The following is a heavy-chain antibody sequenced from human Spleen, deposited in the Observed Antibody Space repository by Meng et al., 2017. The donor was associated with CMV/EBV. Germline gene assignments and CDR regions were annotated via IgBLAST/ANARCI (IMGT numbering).Heavy chain of an antibody. CDR1: GHTFTDHY. CDR2: INPNSGGT. J-gene: IGHJ4*02. CDR3: ARGDSNLDY. Sequence: QVQLVQSGAEVTQPGASVKVSCKTSGHTFTDHYIHWVRQAPGQGLEWMGRINPNSGGTDYAQKFQGRVSATRDTSITTAYMELSRLQSDDTAVFYCARGDSNLDYWGQGTLVTVSS. D-gene: IGHD3-22*01. V-gene: IGHV1-2*06.